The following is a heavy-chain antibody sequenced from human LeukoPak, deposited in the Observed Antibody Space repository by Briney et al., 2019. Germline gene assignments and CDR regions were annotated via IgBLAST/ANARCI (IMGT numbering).Heavy chain of an antibody. V-gene: IGHV3-30-3*01. CDR2: ISYDGSNK. CDR1: GFTFSSYA. D-gene: IGHD3-22*01. Sequence: GGSLRLSCAASGFTFSSYAMHWVRQAPGKGLEWVAVISYDGSNKYYADSVKGRFTISRDNSKNTLYLQMNSLRAEDTAVYYCARAFGVVRAPIDYWGQGTLVTVSS. J-gene: IGHJ4*02. CDR3: ARAFGVVRAPIDY.